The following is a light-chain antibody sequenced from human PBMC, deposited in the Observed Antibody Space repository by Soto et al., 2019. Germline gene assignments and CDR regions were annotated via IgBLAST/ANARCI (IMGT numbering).Light chain of an antibody. CDR2: KAS. J-gene: IGKJ1*01. CDR1: QTISSW. Sequence: DIQMTQSPSTLSGSVGDRVSITCRASQTISSWLAWYHHKPWKAPKLLIYKASILENGVPSRFSGSGSGTEFTLSISRLQPDDFATYYCHQYNSYWTFGQGTKVDIK. CDR3: HQYNSYWT. V-gene: IGKV1-5*03.